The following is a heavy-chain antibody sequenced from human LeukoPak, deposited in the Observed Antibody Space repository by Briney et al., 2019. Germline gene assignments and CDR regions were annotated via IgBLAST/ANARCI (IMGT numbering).Heavy chain of an antibody. J-gene: IGHJ4*02. CDR3: AAYYDSSGYYYHLDY. V-gene: IGHV3-23*01. Sequence: GGSLRLSCAASGFTFRSYAMTWVRQAPGKGLEWVSAISGSGGSTYYADSVKGRFTISRDNSKNTLYLQMNSLRAEDTAVYYCAAYYDSSGYYYHLDYWGQGTLVTVSS. CDR2: ISGSGGST. D-gene: IGHD3-22*01. CDR1: GFTFRSYA.